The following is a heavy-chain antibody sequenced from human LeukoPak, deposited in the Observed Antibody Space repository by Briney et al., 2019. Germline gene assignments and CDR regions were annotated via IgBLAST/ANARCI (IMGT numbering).Heavy chain of an antibody. D-gene: IGHD1-1*01. J-gene: IGHJ4*02. Sequence: GGSLRLSCAASGFTFSSYTMNWVRQAPGKGLEWVSSITRSSSYVYYADSVKGRFTISRDNAKDSLFLQMHSLRAEDTAVYFCARDGRNWKFDYWGQGALVTVSS. CDR1: GFTFSSYT. V-gene: IGHV3-21*01. CDR3: ARDGRNWKFDY. CDR2: ITRSSSYV.